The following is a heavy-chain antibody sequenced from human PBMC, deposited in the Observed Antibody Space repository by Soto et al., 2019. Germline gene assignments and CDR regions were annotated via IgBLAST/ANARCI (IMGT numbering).Heavy chain of an antibody. CDR3: AKAGGGGRFLEWFLAFDY. V-gene: IGHV3-23*01. Sequence: PGGSLRLSCAASGFTFSSYAMSWVRQAPGKGLEWVSAISGSGGSTYYADSVKGRFTISRDNSKNTLYLQMNSLRAEDTAVYYCAKAGGGGRFLEWFLAFDYWGQGTLVTVSS. D-gene: IGHD3-3*01. J-gene: IGHJ4*02. CDR1: GFTFSSYA. CDR2: ISGSGGST.